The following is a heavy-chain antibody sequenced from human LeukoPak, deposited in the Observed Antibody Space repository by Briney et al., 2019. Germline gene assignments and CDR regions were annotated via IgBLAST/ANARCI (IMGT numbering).Heavy chain of an antibody. CDR3: VRDKGDVTRAYSERFDY. CDR1: GGYISSSSYY. V-gene: IGHV4-39*07. J-gene: IGHJ4*02. CDR2: IYYSGST. D-gene: IGHD4-17*01. Sequence: SETLSLTCTVSGGYISSSSYYCGWIRQPPGKGLEWIGSIYYSGSTYYNPSLKNRVTISVDTCNNQFSLKLRSVTAADTDVYYRVRDKGDVTRAYSERFDYWGQGTLVTVSS.